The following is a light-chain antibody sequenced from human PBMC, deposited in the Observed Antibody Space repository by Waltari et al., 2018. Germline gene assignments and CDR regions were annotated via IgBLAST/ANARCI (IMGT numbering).Light chain of an antibody. V-gene: IGKV1-5*03. CDR1: QSLGSR. Sequence: DIQMTQSPSTLSAFVGDSVTISCRASQSLGSRLAWYQQKPGKAPKLLIYKASTLESGVPSRFSGSGSGTEFTLIISRLQADDFATYYCHHYNDYMWQFGQGTKVEIQ. CDR3: HHYNDYMWQ. J-gene: IGKJ1*01. CDR2: KAS.